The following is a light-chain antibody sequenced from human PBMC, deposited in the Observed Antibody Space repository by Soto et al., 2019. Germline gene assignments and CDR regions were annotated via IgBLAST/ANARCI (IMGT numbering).Light chain of an antibody. CDR3: QQHETLIT. J-gene: IGKJ5*01. CDR1: QSLSSSY. V-gene: IGKV3-20*01. Sequence: EMVMTQSPATLSLSAWEIATLAGRASQSLSSSYFAWYQHKPGQGPRLLIYGAFTRATGIPDRFSGSGSGTDFTLTISRLEPEDFAVYYCQQHETLITFGQGTRLEI. CDR2: GAF.